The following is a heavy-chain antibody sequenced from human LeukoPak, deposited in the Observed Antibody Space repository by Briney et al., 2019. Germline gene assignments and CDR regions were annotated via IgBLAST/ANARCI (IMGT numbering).Heavy chain of an antibody. D-gene: IGHD2-2*01. J-gene: IGHJ4*02. V-gene: IGHV4-59*01. CDR2: ICYSGST. Sequence: PSEPLSLTCTVSGGSISSYYWSWIRQPPGEGLEWIGYICYSGSTNYNPSLKSRVTISVDTSKHQFSLKLSSVTAADTAVYYCARAKVVPAAPPEFDYWGQGTLVTVSS. CDR1: GGSISSYY. CDR3: ARAKVVPAAPPEFDY.